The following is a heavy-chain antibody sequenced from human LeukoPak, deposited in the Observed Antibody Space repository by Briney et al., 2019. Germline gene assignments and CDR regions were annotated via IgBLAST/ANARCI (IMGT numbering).Heavy chain of an antibody. D-gene: IGHD5-24*01. CDR3: TRVGYIDEGIDY. V-gene: IGHV3-7*04. Sequence: GGSLRLSCSASGFAFRSYGMHWVRQAPGKGLEWVANIKQDGSKKSYVDSVKGRFTISRDNAKNSLYLQMNSLRAEDTAIYYCTRVGYIDEGIDYWGQGTLVTVSS. J-gene: IGHJ4*02. CDR1: GFAFRSYG. CDR2: IKQDGSKK.